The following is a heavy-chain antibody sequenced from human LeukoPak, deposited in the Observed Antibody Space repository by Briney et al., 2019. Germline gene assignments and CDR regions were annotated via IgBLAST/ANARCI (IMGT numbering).Heavy chain of an antibody. J-gene: IGHJ4*02. D-gene: IGHD5-24*01. CDR3: AREGYSPRDGYNFNFDY. Sequence: GGSLRLSCAASGFTFDDYAMHWVRQAPGKGLEWVSGISWNSGGIGYADSVKGRFTISRDNAKNSLYLQMNSLRAEDTAVYYCAREGYSPRDGYNFNFDYWGQGTLVTVSS. CDR1: GFTFDDYA. CDR2: ISWNSGGI. V-gene: IGHV3-9*01.